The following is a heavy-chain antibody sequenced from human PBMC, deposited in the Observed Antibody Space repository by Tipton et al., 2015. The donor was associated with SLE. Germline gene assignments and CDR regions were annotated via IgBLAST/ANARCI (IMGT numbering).Heavy chain of an antibody. D-gene: IGHD6-19*01. Sequence: SLRLSCAASGFTFSASWMNRVRQAPGKGLEWVGNIKEEGSEKYYVDSVKGRFTISRDNAKNSLYLHMNSLRAQDTAVYYCPCSGCPAGWGQGTLVIVSS. CDR1: GFTFSASW. V-gene: IGHV3-7*01. CDR2: IKEEGSEK. CDR3: PCSGCPAG. J-gene: IGHJ4*02.